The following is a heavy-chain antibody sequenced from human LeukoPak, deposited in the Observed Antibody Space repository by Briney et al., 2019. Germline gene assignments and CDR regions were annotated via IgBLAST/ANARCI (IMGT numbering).Heavy chain of an antibody. D-gene: IGHD3-22*01. Sequence: GGSLRLSCAASGFTFSSYSMNWVRQAPGKGLEWVSSISSSSSYIYYADSVKGRFTISRDNAKNSLYLQMNSLRAEDTAVYYCARDVFSSGIDYWGQGTLVTVSS. V-gene: IGHV3-21*04. CDR2: ISSSSSYI. CDR1: GFTFSSYS. CDR3: ARDVFSSGIDY. J-gene: IGHJ4*02.